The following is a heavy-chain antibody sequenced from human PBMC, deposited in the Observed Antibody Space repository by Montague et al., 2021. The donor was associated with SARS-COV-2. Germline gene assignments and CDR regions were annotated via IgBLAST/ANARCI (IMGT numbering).Heavy chain of an antibody. D-gene: IGHD3-9*01. CDR1: GGSISSYY. CDR3: ARPPGAPYDILTGTYRPVDDY. Sequence: SETLSLTCTVSGGSISSYYWSWIRQPPGKGLEWIGSIYYSGSTYYNPSLKSRVTISVDTSKNQFSLKLSSVTAAATAVYYCARPPGAPYDILTGTYRPVDDYWGQGTLVTVSS. CDR2: IYYSGST. V-gene: IGHV4-59*05. J-gene: IGHJ4*02.